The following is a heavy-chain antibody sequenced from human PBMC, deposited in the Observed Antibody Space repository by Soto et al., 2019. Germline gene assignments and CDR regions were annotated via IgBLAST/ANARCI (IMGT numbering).Heavy chain of an antibody. CDR1: GDSITSINNY. J-gene: IGHJ6*02. CDR2: IYYDGST. Sequence: SETLSLTCTVSGDSITSINNYLGWIRPPPGMGLEWIANIYYDGSTFYNPSLKSRVAMSIDTSKNQFSLNLPSVTATDTAVYYCTRVGCRHRHYLGFAAGGQGISVTVSS. CDR3: TRVGCRHRHYLGFAA. V-gene: IGHV4-39*01. D-gene: IGHD1-26*01.